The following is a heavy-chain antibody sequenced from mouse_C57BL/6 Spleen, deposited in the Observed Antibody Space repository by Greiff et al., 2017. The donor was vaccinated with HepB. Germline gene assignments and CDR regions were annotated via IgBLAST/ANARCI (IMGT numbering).Heavy chain of an antibody. V-gene: IGHV14-2*01. D-gene: IGHD2-1*01. Sequence: EVKLVESGAELVKPGASVKLSCTASGFNIKDYYMHWVKQRTEQGLEWIGRIDPEDGETKYAPKFQGKATITADTSSNTAYLQLSSLTSEDTAVYYCARGGFYGNYDGLFFDYWGQGTTLTVSS. J-gene: IGHJ2*01. CDR3: ARGGFYGNYDGLFFDY. CDR2: IDPEDGET. CDR1: GFNIKDYY.